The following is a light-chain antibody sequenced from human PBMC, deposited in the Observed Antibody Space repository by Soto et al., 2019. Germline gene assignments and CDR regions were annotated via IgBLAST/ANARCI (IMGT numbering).Light chain of an antibody. CDR2: AAS. Sequence: IQMTQSPSSLSASVGDRVTITCRASQSISSSLNWYQQKPGKAPKVVIYAASSLQSGVPSRFSGSGSGTDFTLTISSLQPEDFATYYCQQSYSTPFTFGPGTKVDIK. CDR1: QSISSS. V-gene: IGKV1-39*01. J-gene: IGKJ3*01. CDR3: QQSYSTPFT.